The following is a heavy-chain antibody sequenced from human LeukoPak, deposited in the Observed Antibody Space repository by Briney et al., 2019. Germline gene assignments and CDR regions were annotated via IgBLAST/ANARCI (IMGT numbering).Heavy chain of an antibody. V-gene: IGHV3-7*01. D-gene: IGHD2-2*01. CDR1: GFTFSSYW. CDR3: ARAKNIVVAPAAIPAGAYYMDV. J-gene: IGHJ6*03. CDR2: IKQDGSEK. Sequence: GGSLRLSCAASGFTFSSYWMSWVRQAPGKGLEWAANIKQDGSEKYYVDSVKGRFTISRDNAKNSLYLQMNSLRAEDTAVYYCARAKNIVVAPAAIPAGAYYMDVWGKGTTVTVSS.